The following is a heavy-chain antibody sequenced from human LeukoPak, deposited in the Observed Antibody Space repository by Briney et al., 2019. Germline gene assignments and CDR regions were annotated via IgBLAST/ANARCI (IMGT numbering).Heavy chain of an antibody. V-gene: IGHV3-21*01. CDR1: GFTFSSYS. J-gene: IGHJ4*02. CDR2: ISSSSSYI. D-gene: IGHD5-12*01. Sequence: GSLRLSCAASGFTFSSYSMNWVRQAPGKVLEWVSSISSSSSYIYYADSVKGRFTISRDNAKNSLYLQMNSLRAEDTAVYYCARDSADSGYDPFDYWGQGTLVTVSS. CDR3: ARDSADSGYDPFDY.